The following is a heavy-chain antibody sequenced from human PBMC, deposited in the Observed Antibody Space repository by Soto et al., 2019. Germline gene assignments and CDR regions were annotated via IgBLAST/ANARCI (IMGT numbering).Heavy chain of an antibody. J-gene: IGHJ6*02. CDR2: IYYTGDT. D-gene: IGHD2-2*01. V-gene: IGHV4-39*01. Sequence: SETLSLTCTVSGGSITSNNYHWGWVRQPPGKGLEWIGTIYYTGDTYQNPSLKSRVTISVDTSKNQFSLKLSSVTAADTAVYYCAKHPILVQEGGDVGGQGTRVPVS. CDR1: GGSITSNNYH. CDR3: AKHPILVQEGGDV.